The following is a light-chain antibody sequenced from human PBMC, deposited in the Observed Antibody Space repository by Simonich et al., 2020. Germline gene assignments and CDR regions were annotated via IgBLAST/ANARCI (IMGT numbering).Light chain of an antibody. CDR1: QSVLYISHNKHY. CDR2: WAS. Sequence: IVMTQSPDFLAVSLGETATINSKSNQSVLYISHNKHYLAWYQQKPGQPPKLLIYWASTREAGVPDRFSGSGSGTDFTLTISSRQAEDVAVYYCQQDYSTPRTFGQGTKVEIK. J-gene: IGKJ1*01. V-gene: IGKV4-1*01. CDR3: QQDYSTPRT.